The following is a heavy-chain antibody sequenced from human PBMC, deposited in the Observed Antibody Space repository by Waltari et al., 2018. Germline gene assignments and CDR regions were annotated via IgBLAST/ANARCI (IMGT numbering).Heavy chain of an antibody. J-gene: IGHJ3*01. CDR1: GVSITSNRHY. D-gene: IGHD1-1*01. CDR3: ATYIGASVGTAAFDV. V-gene: IGHV4-39*01. CDR2: MSYSGAT. Sequence: QLQLQESGPGLVKPSETLSLTCSVSGVSITSNRHYWGWTRQPPGPGLEWIGTMSYSGATYSSPSRKSRVTIARDTSKNQLSLKLGSVTAADTAIYYCATYIGASVGTAAFDVWGQGTMVSVSS.